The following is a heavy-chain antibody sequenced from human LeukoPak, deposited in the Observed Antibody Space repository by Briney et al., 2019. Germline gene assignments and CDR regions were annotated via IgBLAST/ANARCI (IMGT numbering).Heavy chain of an antibody. CDR2: INPSGGST. CDR3: ARVGTPVGATNWFDP. D-gene: IGHD1-26*01. CDR1: GHTFTSYY. J-gene: IGHJ5*02. V-gene: IGHV1-46*01. Sequence: GASVKVSCKASGHTFTSYYMHWVRQAPGQGLEWMGIINPSGGSTSYAQKFQGRVTMTRDTSTSTVYMELSSLRSEDTAVYYCARVGTPVGATNWFDPWGQGTLATVSS.